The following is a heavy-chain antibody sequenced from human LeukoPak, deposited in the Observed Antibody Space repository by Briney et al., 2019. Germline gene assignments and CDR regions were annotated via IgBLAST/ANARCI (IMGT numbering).Heavy chain of an antibody. CDR2: ISSKGDYI. CDR3: VRGMQPSLMRASGMSY. D-gene: IGHD2-8*01. J-gene: IGHJ4*02. Sequence: QSGGSLRLSCTTSGFPFNIYSMAWVRQAPGKGLEWVSSISSKGDYIFYADSVKGRFTISRDSSANSMYLQMNSLRAEDAAVYYCVRGMQPSLMRASGMSYWGQGTLVSVSS. V-gene: IGHV3-23*01. CDR1: GFPFNIYS.